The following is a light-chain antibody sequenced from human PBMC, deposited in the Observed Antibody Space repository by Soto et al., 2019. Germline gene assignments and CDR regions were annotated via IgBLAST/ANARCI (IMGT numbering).Light chain of an antibody. V-gene: IGKV1-5*01. CDR3: QQSYSRPRT. CDR1: QSISSW. CDR2: SAS. J-gene: IGKJ1*01. Sequence: DIQMTQSPSTLSASVGDRVTITCRASQSISSWLAWYQQKPGKAPNLLIDSASILDSGVPSRFSGSGSGTDFTLTISRLQPEDFATYCCQQSYSRPRTFGQGTKVDIK.